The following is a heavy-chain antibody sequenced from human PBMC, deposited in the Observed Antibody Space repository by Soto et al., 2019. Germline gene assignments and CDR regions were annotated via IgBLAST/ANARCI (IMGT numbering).Heavy chain of an antibody. Sequence: AGGSLRLSCAASGFTFSSYAMSWVRQAPGKGLEWVSAISGSGGSTYYADFVKGRFTISRDNSKNTLYLQMNSLRAEDTAVYYCAKDALVRGGGTYYFDYWGQGTLVTVSS. D-gene: IGHD3-10*01. CDR1: GFTFSSYA. V-gene: IGHV3-23*01. CDR2: ISGSGGST. CDR3: AKDALVRGGGTYYFDY. J-gene: IGHJ4*02.